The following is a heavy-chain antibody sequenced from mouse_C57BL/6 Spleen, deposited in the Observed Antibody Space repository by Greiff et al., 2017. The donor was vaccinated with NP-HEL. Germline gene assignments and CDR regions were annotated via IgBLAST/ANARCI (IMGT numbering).Heavy chain of an antibody. CDR2: ISDGGSYT. D-gene: IGHD3-2*02. V-gene: IGHV5-4*01. Sequence: EVQGVESGGGLVKPGGSLKLSCAASGFTFSSYAMSWVRQTPEKRLEWVATISDGGSYTYYPDNVKGRFTISRDNAKNNLYLQMSHLKSEDTAMYYCARDQGSGYRYFDYWGQGTTLTVSS. J-gene: IGHJ2*01. CDR1: GFTFSSYA. CDR3: ARDQGSGYRYFDY.